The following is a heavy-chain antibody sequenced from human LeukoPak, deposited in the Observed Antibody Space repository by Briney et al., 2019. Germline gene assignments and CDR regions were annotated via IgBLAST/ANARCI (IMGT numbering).Heavy chain of an antibody. CDR3: ARRDYGSLYYYYGMDV. Sequence: GSLKISCKGSGYSFTSYWIGWVRQMHGKGLEWMGIIYPGDSDTRYSPSFQGQVTISADKSISTAYLQWSSLKASDTAMYYCARRDYGSLYYYYGMDVWGKGSTVTVSS. CDR1: GYSFTSYW. V-gene: IGHV5-51*01. CDR2: IYPGDSDT. D-gene: IGHD3-16*01. J-gene: IGHJ6*04.